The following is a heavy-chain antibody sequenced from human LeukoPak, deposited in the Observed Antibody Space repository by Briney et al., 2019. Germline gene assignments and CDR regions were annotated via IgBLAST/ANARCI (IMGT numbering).Heavy chain of an antibody. CDR1: GGSISSSSYY. V-gene: IGHV4-39*07. J-gene: IGHJ4*02. CDR2: RST. CDR3: ARAVDYYDSSVYFDY. D-gene: IGHD3-22*01. Sequence: SETLCLTCTVSGGSISSSSYYWGWIRQPPGKGLEWIANRSTYYNPSLKTRVTVSVDTSKNQFSLKLSYVTAADTAVYYCARAVDYYDSSVYFDYWGQGTLVTVSS.